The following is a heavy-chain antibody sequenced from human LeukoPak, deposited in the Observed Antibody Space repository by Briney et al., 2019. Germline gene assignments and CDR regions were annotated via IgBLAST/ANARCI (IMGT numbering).Heavy chain of an antibody. Sequence: PGGALRLSCAASGFTFSDYYMGWIRQAPGKGLEWISYISSGSRTTYYADSVKGRLTISRDNANNLLYLQMNSLTAEDTAVYYCARAVTTVTLFALWGQGTLVTISS. J-gene: IGHJ4*02. CDR3: ARAVTTVTLFAL. D-gene: IGHD4-17*01. CDR2: ISSGSRTT. V-gene: IGHV3-11*04. CDR1: GFTFSDYY.